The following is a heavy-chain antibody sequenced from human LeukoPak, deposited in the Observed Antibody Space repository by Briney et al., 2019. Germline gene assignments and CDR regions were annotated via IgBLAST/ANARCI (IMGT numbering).Heavy chain of an antibody. CDR2: INHSGST. CDR3: ARGQYSYALDY. J-gene: IGHJ4*02. D-gene: IGHD5-18*01. CDR1: GGSFSGYY. V-gene: IGHV4-34*01. Sequence: SETLSLTCAVYGGSFSGYYWSWIRQPPGKGLEWIGEINHSGSTNYNPSLKSRVTISVGTSKNQFSLKLSSVTAADTAVYYCARGQYSYALDYWGQGTLVTVSS.